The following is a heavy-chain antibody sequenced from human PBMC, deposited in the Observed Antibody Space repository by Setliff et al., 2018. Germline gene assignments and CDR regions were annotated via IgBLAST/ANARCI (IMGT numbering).Heavy chain of an antibody. V-gene: IGHV1-8*01. D-gene: IGHD3-9*01. CDR1: GYTFTSYD. Sequence: GASVKVSCKASGYTFTSYDINWVRQATGQGLEWMGWMNPNSGNTGYAQKFQGRVTMTRNTSISTAYMELSSLRSEDTAVYYCARGRLGPRYFDWLSSVGFDAFDIWGQGTMVTVSS. CDR3: ARGRLGPRYFDWLSSVGFDAFDI. CDR2: MNPNSGNT. J-gene: IGHJ3*02.